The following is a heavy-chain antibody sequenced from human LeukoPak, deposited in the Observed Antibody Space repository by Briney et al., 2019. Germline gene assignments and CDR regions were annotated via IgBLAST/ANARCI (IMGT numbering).Heavy chain of an antibody. D-gene: IGHD6-19*01. J-gene: IGHJ4*02. CDR3: ARDDSAWYAY. CDR1: GFTFSSYE. CDR2: ISSSGRSI. Sequence: PGGSLRLSCAASGFTFSSYEMNWVRQAPGKGLEWVSYISSSGRSIYYADSVKGRFTISRDNAKNSLCLQMNSLRAEDTAVYYCARDDSAWYAYWGPGTLVTVSS. V-gene: IGHV3-48*03.